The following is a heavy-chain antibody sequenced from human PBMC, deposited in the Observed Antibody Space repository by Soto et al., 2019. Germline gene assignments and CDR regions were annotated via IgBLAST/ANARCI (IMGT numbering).Heavy chain of an antibody. CDR1: GGSISTSSYY. Sequence: PSETLSLTCTVSGGSISTSSYYWGWIRQPPGKGLEWIGSIYYSGSTYYNPSLKSRVTISVDTSKNQFSLKLSSVTAADTAVYYCARDGYYYDSSGYQRVYYFDEWGQGTLVTVSS. V-gene: IGHV4-39*07. CDR2: IYYSGST. J-gene: IGHJ4*02. CDR3: ARDGYYYDSSGYQRVYYFDE. D-gene: IGHD3-22*01.